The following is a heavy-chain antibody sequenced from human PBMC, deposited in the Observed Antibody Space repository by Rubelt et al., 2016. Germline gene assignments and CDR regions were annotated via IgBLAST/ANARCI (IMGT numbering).Heavy chain of an antibody. D-gene: IGHD3-16*01. CDR2: ISAYNGNT. V-gene: IGHV1-18*01. CDR1: GYTFTSYG. J-gene: IGHJ3*02. CDR3: ALRVVVVWAAAVDI. Sequence: QVQLVQSGAEVKKPGASVKVSCTASGYTFTSYGISWVRQAPGQGLDGMGWISAYNGNTNYAQKREGITTTTTDTNTCTSYKMNRLRSSDAAAEYYGALRVVVVWAAAVDIWGQGTMVTVSS.